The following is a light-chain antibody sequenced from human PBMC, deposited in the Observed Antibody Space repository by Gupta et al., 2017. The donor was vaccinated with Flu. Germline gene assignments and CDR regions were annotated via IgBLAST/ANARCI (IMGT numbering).Light chain of an antibody. J-gene: IGLJ3*02. Sequence: QSVLTPPSSVSGAPGQRVTISCTGSSSNIGAGYDVHWYQQLPGTVPNLLIYANSNRPSGVPDRFSGSKSGNAASLAITGLQAEDEADYYCQSYDSSLSGWVFGGGTKLPVL. V-gene: IGLV1-40*01. CDR2: ANS. CDR1: SSNIGAGYD. CDR3: QSYDSSLSGWV.